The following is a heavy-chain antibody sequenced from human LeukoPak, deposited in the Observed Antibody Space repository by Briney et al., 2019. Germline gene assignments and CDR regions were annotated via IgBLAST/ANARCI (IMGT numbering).Heavy chain of an antibody. CDR2: INHSGST. V-gene: IGHV4-34*01. J-gene: IGHJ4*02. CDR3: ARGKTFFYFDY. CDR1: GGSFSGYY. Sequence: SETLSLTCAVYGGSFSGYYWSWIRQPPRKGLEWIGEINHSGSTNYNPSLKSRVTISVDTSKNQFSLKLSSVTAADTAVYYCARGKTFFYFDYWGQGTLVTVSS.